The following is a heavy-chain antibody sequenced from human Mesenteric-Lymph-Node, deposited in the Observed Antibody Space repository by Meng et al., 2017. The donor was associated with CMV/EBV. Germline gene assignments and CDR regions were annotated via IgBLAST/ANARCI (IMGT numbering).Heavy chain of an antibody. CDR3: ASGYSSTSPNWFDP. V-gene: IGHV3-21*01. D-gene: IGHD2-2*01. CDR2: ISSSSSYI. J-gene: IGHJ5*02. CDR1: GFTFSSYS. Sequence: GESLKISCAASGFTFSSYSMNWVRQAPGKGLEWVSSISSSSSYIYYADSVKGRFTISRDNAKKSLYLQMNSLRAEDTAVYYCASGYSSTSPNWFDPWGQGTLVTVSS.